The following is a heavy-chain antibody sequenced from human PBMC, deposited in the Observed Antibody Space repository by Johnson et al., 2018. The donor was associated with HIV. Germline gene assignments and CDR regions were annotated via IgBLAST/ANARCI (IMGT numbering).Heavy chain of an antibody. V-gene: IGHV3-30*02. CDR3: ARDPWGYYVSSGDWGRWSFDI. D-gene: IGHD3-22*01. CDR1: RFTFDDYC. CDR2: IRYDGSNK. Sequence: QVQLVESGGGVVRPGGSLRLSCAASRFTFDDYCMNWVRQAPGKGLEWVAFIRYDGSNKYYADSVKGRFTISRDNSKNTLYLQMNSLRAEDTAVYYCARDPWGYYVSSGDWGRWSFDIWGQGKKVTVAS. J-gene: IGHJ3*02.